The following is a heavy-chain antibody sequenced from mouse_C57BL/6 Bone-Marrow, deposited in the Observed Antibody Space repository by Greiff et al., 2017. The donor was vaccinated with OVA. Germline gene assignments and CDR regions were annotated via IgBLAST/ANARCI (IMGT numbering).Heavy chain of an antibody. CDR1: GFTFSDYG. CDR3: ARQKIYYDYDGDWYFDV. J-gene: IGHJ1*03. Sequence: EVKLVESGGGLVQPGGSLKLSCAASGFTFSDYGMAWVRQAPRKGPEWVAFISNLAYSIYYADTVTGRFTISRENAKNTLYLEMSSLRSEDTAMYYCARQKIYYDYDGDWYFDVWGTGTTVTVSS. CDR2: ISNLAYSI. D-gene: IGHD2-4*01. V-gene: IGHV5-15*01.